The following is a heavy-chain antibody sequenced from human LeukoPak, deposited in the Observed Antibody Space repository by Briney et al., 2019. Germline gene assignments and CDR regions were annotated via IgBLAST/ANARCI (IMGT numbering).Heavy chain of an antibody. D-gene: IGHD2-2*01. J-gene: IGHJ5*02. CDR3: ARWSAAIPVP. Sequence: ASVKVSCKASGYTFTDYSMHWVRQAPGQGLEWMGWINPNSGGTNYTQKFQGRVTMTRDTSISTAYMELISLRSDDTAVYYCARWSAAIPVPWGQGTLVTVSS. CDR1: GYTFTDYS. CDR2: INPNSGGT. V-gene: IGHV1-2*02.